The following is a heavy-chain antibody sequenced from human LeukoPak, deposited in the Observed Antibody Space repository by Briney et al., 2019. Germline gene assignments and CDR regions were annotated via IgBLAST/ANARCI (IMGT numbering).Heavy chain of an antibody. J-gene: IGHJ4*02. CDR3: ARGFDSSGYYTFDY. CDR1: GFTFSTYR. CDR2: IYSGGST. D-gene: IGHD3-22*01. V-gene: IGHV3-53*01. Sequence: GGSLRLSCAASGFTFSTYRMSWVRQAPGKGLEWVSVIYSGGSTYYADSVKGRFTISRDNSKNTLYLQMNSLRAEDTAVYYCARGFDSSGYYTFDYWGQGTLVTVSS.